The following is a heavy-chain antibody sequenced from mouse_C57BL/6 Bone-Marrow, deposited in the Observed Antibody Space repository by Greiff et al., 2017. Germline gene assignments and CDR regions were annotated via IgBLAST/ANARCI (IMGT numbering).Heavy chain of an antibody. CDR3: TNYYGSNWYFDV. CDR2: IDPENGDT. D-gene: IGHD1-1*01. CDR1: GFNIKDDY. Sequence: EVQLQQSGAELVRPGASVKLSCTASGFNIKDDYMHWVKQRPEQGLEWIGWIDPENGDTEYASKFQGKATITADTSSNTAYLQLSSLTSEDTAVYYCTNYYGSNWYFDVWGTGTTGTVSS. J-gene: IGHJ1*03. V-gene: IGHV14-4*01.